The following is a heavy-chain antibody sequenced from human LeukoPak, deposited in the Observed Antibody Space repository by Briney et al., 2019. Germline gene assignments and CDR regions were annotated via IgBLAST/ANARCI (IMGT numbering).Heavy chain of an antibody. J-gene: IGHJ4*02. Sequence: PGGSLRLSCAASGFTFSNYWMSWGRQAPGKGPGWVANIKQDGSEKHYVDSVKGRFTISRDNSKNTLYLQMNSLRAEDTAVYYCAKGVGIQLWLDYWGQGTLVTVSS. CDR3: AKGVGIQLWLDY. CDR1: GFTFSNYW. V-gene: IGHV3-7*03. D-gene: IGHD5-18*01. CDR2: IKQDGSEK.